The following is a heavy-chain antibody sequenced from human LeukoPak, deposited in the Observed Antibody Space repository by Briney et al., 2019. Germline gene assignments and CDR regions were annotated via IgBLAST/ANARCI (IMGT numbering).Heavy chain of an antibody. V-gene: IGHV3-33*01. D-gene: IGHD2-2*01. CDR2: IWHDGSNK. CDR3: ARDSPYCSSTSCHGGYYGMDV. Sequence: PGRSLRLSCAASGFTFSSYGMHWVRQAPGKGLEWVAVIWHDGSNKYYADSVKGRFTISRDNSKNTLYLQMNSLRAEDTAVYYCARDSPYCSSTSCHGGYYGMDVWGKGTTVTVSS. CDR1: GFTFSSYG. J-gene: IGHJ6*04.